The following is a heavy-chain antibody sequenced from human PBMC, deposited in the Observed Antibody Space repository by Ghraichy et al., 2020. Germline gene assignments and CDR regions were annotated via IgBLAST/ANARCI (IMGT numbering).Heavy chain of an antibody. J-gene: IGHJ4*02. CDR2: ISDNGGHT. CDR3: VKRRGDGSNGYDY. Sequence: SLRLSCSASGFTFSAYAMHWVRQAPGKGLEYVSAISDNGGHTYYADSVKGRFTISRDNSKNTLFLQMSSLRAEDTAVYYCVKRRGDGSNGYDYWGRGTLVTVSS. CDR1: GFTFSAYA. V-gene: IGHV3-64D*06. D-gene: IGHD5-24*01.